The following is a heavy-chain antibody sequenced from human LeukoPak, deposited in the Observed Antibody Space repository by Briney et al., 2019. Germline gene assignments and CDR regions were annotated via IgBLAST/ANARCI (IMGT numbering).Heavy chain of an antibody. CDR3: ARENMATTAFDY. D-gene: IGHD5-24*01. CDR1: GGSISSSSYY. CDR2: IYYSGST. V-gene: IGHV4-61*01. Sequence: SETLSLTCTVSGGSISSSSYYWSWIRQPPGKGLEWIGYIYYSGSTNYNPSLKSRVTISVDTSKNQFSLKLSSVTAADTAVYYCARENMATTAFDYWGQGTLVTVSS. J-gene: IGHJ4*02.